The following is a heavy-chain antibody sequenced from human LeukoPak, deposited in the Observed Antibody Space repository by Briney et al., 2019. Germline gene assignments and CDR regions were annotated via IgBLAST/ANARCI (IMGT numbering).Heavy chain of an antibody. J-gene: IGHJ4*02. D-gene: IGHD5-18*01. CDR2: VFDSGRT. CDR1: GGSMTTHH. CDR3: TTIKRGDIFGYFDF. V-gene: IGHV4-59*11. Sequence: SETLSLTFTLSGGSMTTHHWNWIRQTPGKGLEWIGYVFDSGRTKVNPSLKSRVTLSADTSKNQLSLRLSSVTAADTAMYYCTTIKRGDIFGYFDFWGQGILVTVSS.